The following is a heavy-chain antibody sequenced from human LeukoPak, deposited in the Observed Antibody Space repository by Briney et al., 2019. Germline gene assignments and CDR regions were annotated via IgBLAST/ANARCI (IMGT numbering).Heavy chain of an antibody. CDR3: AREAVAGTTKQIPYNWFDP. D-gene: IGHD6-19*01. CDR2: INPNSGGT. V-gene: IGHV1-2*02. J-gene: IGHJ5*02. Sequence: ASVKVSCRASGYTFTGYYMRWVRQAPGQGLEWMGWINPNSGGTNYAQKFQGRVTMTRDTSISTAYMELSRLRSDDTAVYYCAREAVAGTTKQIPYNWFDPWGQGTLVTVSS. CDR1: GYTFTGYY.